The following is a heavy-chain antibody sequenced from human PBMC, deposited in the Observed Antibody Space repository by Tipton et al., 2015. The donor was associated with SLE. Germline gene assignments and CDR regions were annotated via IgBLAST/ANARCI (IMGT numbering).Heavy chain of an antibody. CDR1: GGSISSSSYY. D-gene: IGHD1-26*01. V-gene: IGHV4-39*01. CDR3: ARIRSEVGY. J-gene: IGHJ4*02. Sequence: LRLSCTVSGGSISSSSYYWGWIRQPPGKGLEWIGSIYYSGSTYYNPSLKSRVTISVDTSKNQFSLKLSSVTAADTAVYYCARIRSEVGYWGQGTLVTVSS. CDR2: IYYSGST.